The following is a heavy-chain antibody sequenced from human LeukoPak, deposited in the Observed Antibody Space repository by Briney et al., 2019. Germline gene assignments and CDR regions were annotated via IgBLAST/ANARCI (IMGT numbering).Heavy chain of an antibody. Sequence: SETLSLTCAVYGGSFSGYYWSWIRQPPGKGLEWIGEINHSGSTNSNPSLKSRVTISVDTSKNQFSLRLSSVTAADTAVYYCARRYYGSGSSIDYWGQGTLVTVSS. D-gene: IGHD3-10*01. V-gene: IGHV4-34*01. J-gene: IGHJ4*02. CDR3: ARRYYGSGSSIDY. CDR1: GGSFSGYY. CDR2: INHSGST.